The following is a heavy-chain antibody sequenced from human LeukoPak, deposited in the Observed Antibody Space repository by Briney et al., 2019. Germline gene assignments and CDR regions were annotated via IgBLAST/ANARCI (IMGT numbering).Heavy chain of an antibody. J-gene: IGHJ4*02. D-gene: IGHD2-2*01. Sequence: PGGSLRLSCAASGFTFSSYAMSWVRQAPGKGLEWVSAISGSGGSTYYADSVKGRFTISRDNPKNTLYLQMNSLRAEDTAVYYCAKEYCSSTSCYFDYFDYWGQGTLVTVSS. CDR2: ISGSGGST. CDR1: GFTFSSYA. V-gene: IGHV3-23*01. CDR3: AKEYCSSTSCYFDYFDY.